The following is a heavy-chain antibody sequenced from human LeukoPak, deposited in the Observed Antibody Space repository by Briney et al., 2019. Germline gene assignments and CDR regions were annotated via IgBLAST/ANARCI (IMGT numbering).Heavy chain of an antibody. V-gene: IGHV3-48*03. CDR2: ISTTGSTV. CDR3: AKDFPHYYESSHGMDA. Sequence: GGSLRLSCAASGFSFGGYEMNWVRQAPGKGLEWVSYISTTGSTVYYADSVEGRLTISRDNAKNLLYLQMNSLRAEDAAVYYCAKDFPHYYESSHGMDAWGQGTTVTVSS. J-gene: IGHJ6*02. CDR1: GFSFGGYE. D-gene: IGHD3-22*01.